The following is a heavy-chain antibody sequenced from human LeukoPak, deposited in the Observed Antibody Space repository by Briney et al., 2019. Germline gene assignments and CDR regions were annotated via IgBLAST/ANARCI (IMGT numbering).Heavy chain of an antibody. D-gene: IGHD1-1*01. CDR1: GITFSSYG. V-gene: IGHV3-30*18. Sequence: GRSLRLSCAASGITFSSYGMHWVRQAPGKGLEWVAGISYGGSNKYYADSVKGRFTISRDNSKNTLYLQMNSLRAEDTAVYYCANHDISRCFDYWGEGALVTVSS. J-gene: IGHJ4*02. CDR2: ISYGGSNK. CDR3: ANHDISRCFDY.